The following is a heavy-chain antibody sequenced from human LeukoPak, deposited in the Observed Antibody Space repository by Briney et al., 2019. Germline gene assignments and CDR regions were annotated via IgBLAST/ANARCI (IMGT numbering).Heavy chain of an antibody. D-gene: IGHD4/OR15-4a*01. CDR2: ISSGSSYI. CDR1: GFTFSSYN. Sequence: PEGSLRLSCAASGFTFSSYNMNWVRQAPGKGLEWVSSISSGSSYIYYADSVKGRFTISRDNAKNSLYLQMNSLRAEDTALYYCARYGGNAFDVWGQGTMVTVSS. CDR3: ARYGGNAFDV. J-gene: IGHJ3*01. V-gene: IGHV3-21*01.